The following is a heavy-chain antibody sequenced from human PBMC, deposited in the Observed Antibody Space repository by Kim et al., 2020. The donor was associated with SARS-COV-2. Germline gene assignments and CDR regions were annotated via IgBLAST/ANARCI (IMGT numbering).Heavy chain of an antibody. CDR3: ASRSSGWEEYFQH. D-gene: IGHD6-19*01. V-gene: IGHV1-2*02. Sequence: YAQKFQGRVTMTRDTSISTAYMELSRLRSDDTAVYYCASRSSGWEEYFQHWGQGTLVTVSS. J-gene: IGHJ1*01.